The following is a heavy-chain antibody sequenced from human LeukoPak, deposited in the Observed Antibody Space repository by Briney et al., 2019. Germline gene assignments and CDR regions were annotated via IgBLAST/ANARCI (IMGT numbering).Heavy chain of an antibody. CDR1: GFTFGDYS. CDR2: ISSSSPYI. J-gene: IGHJ4*02. Sequence: GGSLRLSCAASGFTFGDYSMNWVRQAPGKGLEWVASISSSSPYIYYTDSVKGRFTISRDNAKNSLYLQMNSLRAEDTAVYYCARLYSRVGPFDYWGQGTLVTVSS. V-gene: IGHV3-21*01. D-gene: IGHD5-18*01. CDR3: ARLYSRVGPFDY.